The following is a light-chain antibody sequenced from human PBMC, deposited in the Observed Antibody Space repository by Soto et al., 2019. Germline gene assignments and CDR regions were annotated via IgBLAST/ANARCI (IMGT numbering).Light chain of an antibody. J-gene: IGLJ2*01. CDR3: SSHTDTVTLL. CDR2: EVN. V-gene: IGLV2-14*01. Sequence: QSALTQPASVSGSVGQSITISCTGTSRDVGGYNYVSWYQQHPGKAPKLIISEVNNRPSGVSNRFSGSKSGNTASLTISGLQAEDEADYYCSSHTDTVTLLFGGGTKVTVL. CDR1: SRDVGGYNY.